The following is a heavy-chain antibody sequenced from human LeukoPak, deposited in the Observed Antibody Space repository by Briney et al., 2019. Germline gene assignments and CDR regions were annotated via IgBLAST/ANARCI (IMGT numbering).Heavy chain of an antibody. J-gene: IGHJ3*02. CDR3: ARVLGYSDDAFDI. V-gene: IGHV3-66*01. CDR1: GFTVSSNY. Sequence: GGSLRLSCAASGFTVSSNYMSWVRQAPGKGLEWVSVIYSGGSTYYADSVKGRFTISRDNSKNTLYLQMNSLRAEDTAVYYYARVLGYSDDAFDIWGQGTMVTVSS. CDR2: IYSGGST. D-gene: IGHD5-18*01.